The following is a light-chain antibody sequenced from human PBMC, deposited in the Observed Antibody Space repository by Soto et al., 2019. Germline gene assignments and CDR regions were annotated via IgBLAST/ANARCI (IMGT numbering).Light chain of an antibody. J-gene: IGKJ1*01. Sequence: DIQLTQSPSTLSATVGDIATITCRASQSIGTWLAWYQQKPGKAPKRLIYAASSLQSGVPSRFSGSGSGTEFTLTISSLQPEDFATYYCLQHNSYPRTFGQGTKVDIK. CDR3: LQHNSYPRT. V-gene: IGKV1-17*01. CDR1: QSIGTW. CDR2: AAS.